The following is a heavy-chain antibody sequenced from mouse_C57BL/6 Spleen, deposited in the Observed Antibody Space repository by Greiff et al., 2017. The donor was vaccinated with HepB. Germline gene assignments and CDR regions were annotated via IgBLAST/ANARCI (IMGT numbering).Heavy chain of an antibody. CDR2: IDPSDSET. D-gene: IGHD1-1*01. V-gene: IGHV1-52*01. CDR1: GYTFTSYW. CDR3: ARSGHYGSSYVDY. J-gene: IGHJ2*01. Sequence: VQLQQPGAELVRPGSSVKLSCKASGYTFTSYWMHWVKQRPIQGLEWIGNIDPSDSETHYNQKFKDKATLTVDKSSSTAYMQLSSLTSEDSAVYYCARSGHYGSSYVDYWGQGTTLTVSS.